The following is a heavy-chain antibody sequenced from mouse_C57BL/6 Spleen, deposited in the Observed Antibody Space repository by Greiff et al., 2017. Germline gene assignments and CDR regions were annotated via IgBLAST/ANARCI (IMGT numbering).Heavy chain of an antibody. CDR2: INPNNGGT. J-gene: IGHJ4*01. Sequence: EVQLQQSGPGLVKPWASVKISCKASGYTFTDDYINWVKQSHGQSHEWIGDINPNNGGTSYNQKFKGKATLTIDKSSSKAYMELRSLTSEDSAVYYCARAYFWAMDYWGQGTSVTVSS. V-gene: IGHV1-26*01. CDR1: GYTFTDDY. D-gene: IGHD2-10*01. CDR3: ARAYFWAMDY.